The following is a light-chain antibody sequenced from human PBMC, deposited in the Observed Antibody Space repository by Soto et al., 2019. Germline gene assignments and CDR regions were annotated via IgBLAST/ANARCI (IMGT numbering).Light chain of an antibody. CDR1: QGISSY. Sequence: AIRMTQSPSSFSASTGDRVTITCRASQGISSYLAWYQQKPGKAPKLLIYAASTSQSGVPSRFSGSGSGTDFTLTISCLQSEDFATYYCQQYYSYLVTFGGGTKVEIK. CDR3: QQYYSYLVT. V-gene: IGKV1-8*01. J-gene: IGKJ4*01. CDR2: AAS.